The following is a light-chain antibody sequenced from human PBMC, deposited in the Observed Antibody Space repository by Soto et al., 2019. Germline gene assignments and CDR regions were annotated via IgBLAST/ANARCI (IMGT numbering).Light chain of an antibody. CDR2: DAS. CDR3: QHYGGSPPYT. J-gene: IGKJ2*01. CDR1: QSVGSSY. V-gene: IGKV3-20*01. Sequence: EIVLTQSPGTLSLSPGERATLSCTASQSVGSSYLAWYQQKPGQAPRLLMYDASIRATGIPDRFNGSGSGTDFTLTIRRLETEDFAVYYCQHYGGSPPYTFGQGSKLEIK.